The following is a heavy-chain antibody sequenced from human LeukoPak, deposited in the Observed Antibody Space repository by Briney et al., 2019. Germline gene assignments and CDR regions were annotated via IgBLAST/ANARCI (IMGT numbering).Heavy chain of an antibody. CDR2: ISGDGGST. J-gene: IGHJ4*02. CDR3: AKEYCSTTTCYLSRLLAY. V-gene: IGHV3-43*02. CDR1: GFTFDDYD. D-gene: IGHD2-2*01. Sequence: PGGSLRLSCAASGFTFDDYDMHWVRQAPGKGLEWVSLISGDGGSTYYADSVRGRFTISRDNSKNSLYLQMNSLRTEDTSLYYCAKEYCSTTTCYLSRLLAYWGQGTLVTVSS.